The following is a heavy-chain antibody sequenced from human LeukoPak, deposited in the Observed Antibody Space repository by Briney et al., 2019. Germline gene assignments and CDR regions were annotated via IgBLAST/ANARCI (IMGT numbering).Heavy chain of an antibody. V-gene: IGHV3-48*04. CDR2: ISSSSSTI. CDR1: GFTFSSYS. J-gene: IGHJ4*02. D-gene: IGHD2-2*01. CDR3: ARDDCSSTSCFYFDY. Sequence: QAGGSLRLSCAASGFTFSSYSMNWVRQAPGKGLEGVSYISSSSSTIYYADSVKGRFTISRDNAKNSLYLQMNSLRAEDTAVYYCARDDCSSTSCFYFDYWGQGTLVTVSS.